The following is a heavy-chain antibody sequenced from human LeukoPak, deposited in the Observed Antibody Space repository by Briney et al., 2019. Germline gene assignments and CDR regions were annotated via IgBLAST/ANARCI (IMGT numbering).Heavy chain of an antibody. V-gene: IGHV3-53*01. D-gene: IGHD6-19*01. Sequence: GGSLRLSCAASGFTVSSNYMSWVRQAPGKGLEWVSVIYSGGSTYYADSVKGRFTISRDNSKNTLYLQMNSLRAEDTAVYYCARMGIAVAGGDWFDPWGQGTLVTVSS. CDR3: ARMGIAVAGGDWFDP. J-gene: IGHJ5*02. CDR1: GFTVSSNY. CDR2: IYSGGST.